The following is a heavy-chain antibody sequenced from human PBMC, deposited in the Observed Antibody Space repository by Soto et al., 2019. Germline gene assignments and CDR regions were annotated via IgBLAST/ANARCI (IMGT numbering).Heavy chain of an antibody. CDR2: IYYSGST. Sequence: SETLSLTCTVSGGSISSYYWSWIRQPPGKGLEWIGYIYYSGSTNYNPSLKSRVTMSVDTSKNQFTLKLSSVTAADTAVYYCASGGRAYCSGGSCYDLFDYWGQGTLVTVSS. V-gene: IGHV4-59*01. J-gene: IGHJ4*02. D-gene: IGHD2-15*01. CDR3: ASGGRAYCSGGSCYDLFDY. CDR1: GGSISSYY.